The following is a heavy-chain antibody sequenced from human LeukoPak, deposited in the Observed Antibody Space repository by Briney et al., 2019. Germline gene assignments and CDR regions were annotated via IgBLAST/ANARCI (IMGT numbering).Heavy chain of an antibody. J-gene: IGHJ1*01. D-gene: IGHD3-16*01. Sequence: GGSVRLSCAASGFSFDDNAMYWVRQTPGKGLEWVSLISGDGATTYYADSVKGRFNISRDNSKRSLYMQMNSLRSEDSALYYCAKDNQRGGFQHWGQGPLVTVSS. V-gene: IGHV3-43*02. CDR1: GFSFDDNA. CDR3: AKDNQRGGFQH. CDR2: ISGDGATT.